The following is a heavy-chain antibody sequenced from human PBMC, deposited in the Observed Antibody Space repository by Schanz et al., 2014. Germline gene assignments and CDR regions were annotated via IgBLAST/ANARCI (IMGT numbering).Heavy chain of an antibody. CDR3: VKGGTNTLDS. J-gene: IGHJ4*02. CDR2: IWYDGTDR. CDR1: GFTFSIYG. V-gene: IGHV3-30*02. Sequence: EQMVESGGGLVQPGGSLRLSCAASGFTFSIYGMHWVRQAPGKGLEWVAVIWYDGTDRYYADSVKGRFTISRDNSKNTLYLQMNSLRGDDTAIYCCVKGGTNTLDSWGQGTLVTVSS.